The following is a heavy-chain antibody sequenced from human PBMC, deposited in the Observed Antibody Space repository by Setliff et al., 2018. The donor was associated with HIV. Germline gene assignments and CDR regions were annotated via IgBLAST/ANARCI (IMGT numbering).Heavy chain of an antibody. Sequence: SETLSLTCAVSGYSVSSGYYWGWIRQPPGKGLEWIASIYYSGSTYYAPSLKSRGTISVDTSKNQLSLKLTSVTAADTAVYFCARVVPREVAPGGFDIWGQGTMGTVSS. V-gene: IGHV4-38-2*01. D-gene: IGHD5-12*01. J-gene: IGHJ3*02. CDR3: ARVVPREVAPGGFDI. CDR1: GYSVSSGYY. CDR2: IYYSGST.